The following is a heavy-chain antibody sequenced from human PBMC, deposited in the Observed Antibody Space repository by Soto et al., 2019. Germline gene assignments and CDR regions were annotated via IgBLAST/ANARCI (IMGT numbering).Heavy chain of an antibody. D-gene: IGHD4-17*01. Sequence: QVQLVQSGAEVKKPGSSVNVSCKASGGTFRTSSINWVRQAPGQRPAWMGNILPIFGTADYAQKFQDRVTITADKATITAYLALRSLWSEDTAVYYCARGLEYGGNSAAFDIWCQGKVVTVSS. CDR1: GGTFRTSS. CDR3: ARGLEYGGNSAAFDI. J-gene: IGHJ3*02. CDR2: ILPIFGTA. V-gene: IGHV1-69*14.